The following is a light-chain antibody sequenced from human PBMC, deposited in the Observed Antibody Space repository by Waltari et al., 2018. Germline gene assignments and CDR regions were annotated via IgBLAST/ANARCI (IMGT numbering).Light chain of an antibody. J-gene: IGLJ2*01. Sequence: QSVLTQPPSVSGAPGQRVTISCTGSSSNIGAGYDVNWYQHLTGKAPKLLIYCNSNRPSGVPDRISGSKSGTSASLAITGLQAEDEADYYCQSYDSSLGGSVFGGGTKLTVL. CDR1: SSNIGAGYD. V-gene: IGLV1-40*01. CDR2: CNS. CDR3: QSYDSSLGGSV.